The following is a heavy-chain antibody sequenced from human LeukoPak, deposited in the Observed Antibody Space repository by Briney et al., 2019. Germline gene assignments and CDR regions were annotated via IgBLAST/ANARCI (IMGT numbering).Heavy chain of an antibody. CDR1: GYSFTNYW. D-gene: IGHD2-2*02. Sequence: GESLKISCKGSGYSFTNYWIGWVRQMPGKGLEWMGIIYPGDSDTRYSPSFQGQVTILVDKSISTAYLQWSSLKASDTAMYYCARRVKLGYCSSTSCFTLPDAFDIWGQGTMVTVSS. CDR2: IYPGDSDT. CDR3: ARRVKLGYCSSTSCFTLPDAFDI. V-gene: IGHV5-51*01. J-gene: IGHJ3*02.